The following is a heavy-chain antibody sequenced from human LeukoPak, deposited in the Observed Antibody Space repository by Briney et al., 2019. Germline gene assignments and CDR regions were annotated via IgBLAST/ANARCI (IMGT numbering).Heavy chain of an antibody. CDR3: AYYGDPPYNWFDP. Sequence: SQTLSLTCAISGDSVSSNSAAWNWIRQSPSRGLEWLGRTYYRSKWYSDYALSVRSRITINPDTSKNQFSLQLNSVTPEDTAVYYCAYYGDPPYNWFDPWGQGILVTVSS. CDR2: TYYRSKWYS. J-gene: IGHJ5*02. V-gene: IGHV6-1*01. CDR1: GDSVSSNSAA. D-gene: IGHD3-10*01.